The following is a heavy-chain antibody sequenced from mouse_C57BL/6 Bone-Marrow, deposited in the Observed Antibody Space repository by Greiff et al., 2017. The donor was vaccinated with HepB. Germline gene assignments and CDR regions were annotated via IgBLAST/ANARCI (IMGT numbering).Heavy chain of an antibody. CDR2: ISYDGSN. CDR1: GYSITSGYD. CDR3: AREVP. V-gene: IGHV3-6*01. Sequence: EVQLVESGPGLVKPSQSLSLTCSVTGYSITSGYDWNWIRQFPGNKLEWMGYISYDGSNNYNPSLKNRISITRDTSKNQFFLKLNSVTTEDTATYYCAREVPWGQGTLVTVSA. J-gene: IGHJ3*01.